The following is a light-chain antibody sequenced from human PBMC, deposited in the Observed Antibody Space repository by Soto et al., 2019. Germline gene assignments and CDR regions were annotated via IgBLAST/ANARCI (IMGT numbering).Light chain of an antibody. CDR1: QSISSY. Sequence: DIQMTQSPSSLSASVGDRVTITCRASQSISSYLNWYQQKPGKAPKLLIYAASSLQGGVPSRFSGSGSGTEFTLTISSLQPEDFATYYCLQHNSYPRTFGQGTKVDIK. CDR2: AAS. J-gene: IGKJ1*01. V-gene: IGKV1-17*01. CDR3: LQHNSYPRT.